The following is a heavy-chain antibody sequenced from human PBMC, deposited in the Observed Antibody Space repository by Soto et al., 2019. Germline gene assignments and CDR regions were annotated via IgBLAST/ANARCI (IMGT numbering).Heavy chain of an antibody. CDR1: GFTFSSYS. V-gene: IGHV3-48*02. D-gene: IGHD3-22*01. CDR2: ISSSSSTI. J-gene: IGHJ3*02. Sequence: GGSLRLSCAASGFTFSSYSMNWVRQAPGKGLEWVSYISSSSSTIYYADSVKGRFTISRDNAKNSLYLQMNSLRDEDTAVYYCARARIYYYDSSGPNEGDALDIWGQGTMVTVSS. CDR3: ARARIYYYDSSGPNEGDALDI.